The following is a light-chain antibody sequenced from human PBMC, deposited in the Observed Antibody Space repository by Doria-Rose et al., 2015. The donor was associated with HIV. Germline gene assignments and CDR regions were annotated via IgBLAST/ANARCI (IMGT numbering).Light chain of an antibody. CDR2: DGS. CDR1: QSFSSTY. V-gene: IGKV3-20*01. CDR3: HQYCTLLT. J-gene: IGKJ1*01. Sequence: TQSPGTLSLSPGERATLSCRASQSFSSTYLAWYQQKPGQAPSLLIYDGSTRATGIPDRFSASGSGTDFTLTINRLEPEDFALYCCHQYCTLLTFGQGTKVE.